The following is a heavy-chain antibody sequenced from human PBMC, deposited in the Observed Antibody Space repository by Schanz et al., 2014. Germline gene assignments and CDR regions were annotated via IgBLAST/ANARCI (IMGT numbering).Heavy chain of an antibody. V-gene: IGHV3-11*01. CDR1: GFTFSNHG. J-gene: IGHJ6*02. CDR3: ARGNYGMDV. CDR2: INGGGETT. Sequence: QVQLVDSGGGLVKPGRSLRLSCAASGFTFSNHGMHWFRRAPGKGLEWVSYINGGGETTYYADSVRGRFTISRDNAKNSLFLQMNSLRAEDTAKYYCARGNYGMDVWGQGTTVTVSS.